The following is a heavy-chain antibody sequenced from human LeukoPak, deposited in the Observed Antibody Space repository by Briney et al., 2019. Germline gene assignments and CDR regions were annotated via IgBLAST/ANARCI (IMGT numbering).Heavy chain of an antibody. V-gene: IGHV4-39*01. D-gene: IGHD2-21*02. CDR3: ARNPSLHIVVVTAIDY. CDR1: GDSIGSSSYY. CDR2: INYSGRT. Sequence: PSETLSLTCTVSGDSIGSSSYYWGWIRQPPGKGLEWIGNINYSGRTYYNPSLKSRVTISVDTSKNQFSLKLSSVTAADTAVYYCARNPSLHIVVVTAIDYWGQGTLVTVSS. J-gene: IGHJ4*02.